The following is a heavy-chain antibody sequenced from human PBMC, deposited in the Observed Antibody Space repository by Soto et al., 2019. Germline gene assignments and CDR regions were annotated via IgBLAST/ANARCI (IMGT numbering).Heavy chain of an antibody. D-gene: IGHD3-22*01. J-gene: IGHJ4*02. CDR3: ARLRRPRYYDSSGYLFDY. CDR1: GGSISSSSYY. Sequence: PSETVSLTXTVSGGSISSSSYYWGWIRQPPGKGLEWIGSIYYSGSTYYNPSLKSRVTISVDTSKNQFSLKLSSVTAADTAVYYCARLRRPRYYDSSGYLFDYWGQGTLVTVSS. V-gene: IGHV4-39*01. CDR2: IYYSGST.